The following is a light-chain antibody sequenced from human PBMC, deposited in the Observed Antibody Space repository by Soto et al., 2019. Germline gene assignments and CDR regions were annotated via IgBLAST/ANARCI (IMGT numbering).Light chain of an antibody. J-gene: IGKJ1*01. V-gene: IGKV1-39*01. CDR2: AAS. CDR3: QQSHNKWT. Sequence: DIRMTQSPSSLSASVGDRVTITCRASQSISMYLNWYQQEPGKAPKPLIYAASSLQSGVPSRFSGSGSGTDFTLTISSLQPEDSAIYYCQQSHNKWTFGQGTKVDIK. CDR1: QSISMY.